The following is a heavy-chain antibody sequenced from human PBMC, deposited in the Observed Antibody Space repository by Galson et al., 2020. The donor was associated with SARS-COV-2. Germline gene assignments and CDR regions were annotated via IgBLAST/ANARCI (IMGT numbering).Heavy chain of an antibody. CDR2: IKSKTDGGTT. Sequence: GESLKISCAASGFTFSNAWMSWVRQAPGKGLEWVGRIKSKTDGGTTDYAAPVKGRFTISRDDSKNTLYLQMNSLKTEDTAVYYCTTDLYPTNYYYYGMDVWGQGTTVTVSS. D-gene: IGHD3-16*01. CDR3: TTDLYPTNYYYYGMDV. J-gene: IGHJ6*02. V-gene: IGHV3-15*01. CDR1: GFTFSNAW.